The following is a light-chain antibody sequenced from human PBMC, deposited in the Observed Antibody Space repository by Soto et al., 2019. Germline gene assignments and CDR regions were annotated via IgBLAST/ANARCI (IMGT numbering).Light chain of an antibody. V-gene: IGKV1-5*03. CDR1: QTISSW. J-gene: IGKJ1*01. CDR2: KAS. CDR3: QQYNRLRWT. Sequence: DIRSTHSLVTVSASLGERVTXTCRASQTISSWLAWYERKPGLAPKLLIYKASTLKSGVPSRFSGSRSGTEFTLTISSLQPEHFTTYHCQQYNRLRWTISQG.